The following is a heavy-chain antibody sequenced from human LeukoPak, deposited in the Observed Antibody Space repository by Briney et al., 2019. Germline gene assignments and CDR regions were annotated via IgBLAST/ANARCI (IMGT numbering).Heavy chain of an antibody. Sequence: ASVRVSCKASEYTLNMYDINWVRQATGQGLEWMGWMNPDSGNTGFAQKFQGRVTMTRNTSITTAYMELSSLRSEDTAVYYCAVHLPGDYLDRWGQGTLVTVSS. J-gene: IGHJ4*02. CDR3: AVHLPGDYLDR. CDR2: MNPDSGNT. V-gene: IGHV1-8*01. CDR1: EYTLNMYD.